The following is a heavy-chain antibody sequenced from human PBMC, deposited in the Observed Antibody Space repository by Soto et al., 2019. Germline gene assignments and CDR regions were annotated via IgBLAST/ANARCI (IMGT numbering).Heavy chain of an antibody. D-gene: IGHD3-3*01. V-gene: IGHV3-23*01. CDR1: GFTSTNYA. CDR3: ARSAPNFDFWSDLDAFDV. Sequence: GGSLRLSCADSGFTSTNYAMNWVRLAPGKGLESVSSITASGATTFYADSVRGRFTISRDTSKNTIYLQMVSLRAEDTAVYNCARSAPNFDFWSDLDAFDVWGQGTEVPVSS. CDR2: ITASGATT. J-gene: IGHJ3*01.